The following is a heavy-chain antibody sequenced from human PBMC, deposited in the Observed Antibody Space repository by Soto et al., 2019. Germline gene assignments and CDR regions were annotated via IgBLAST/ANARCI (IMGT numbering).Heavy chain of an antibody. J-gene: IGHJ4*02. V-gene: IGHV3-30-3*01. CDR1: GFAFISYA. CDR2: ISYDGSNK. Sequence: PGRALRLSCAASGFAFISYAMHWGRQAPGKGLEWVAVISYDGSNKYYADSVKGRFTISRDNSKNTLYLQMNSLRAEDTAVYYCARDGPYGCVDYWGQGTLVTVSS. CDR3: ARDGPYGCVDY. D-gene: IGHD2-8*01.